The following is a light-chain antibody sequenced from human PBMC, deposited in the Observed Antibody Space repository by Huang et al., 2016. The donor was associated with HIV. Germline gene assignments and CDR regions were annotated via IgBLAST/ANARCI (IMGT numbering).Light chain of an antibody. V-gene: IGKV1-27*01. CDR3: QRYDSAPRA. J-gene: IGKJ1*01. CDR2: GAS. Sequence: DIQMTQSPSSLSASPGVRVTLSCRANQDIGNFLAWYQHKPGGVPRLLIYGASTLQSGVPSRFSGRGPGTDFTLTITSFQPDDVATYYCQRYDSAPRAFGQGTKVEI. CDR1: QDIGNF.